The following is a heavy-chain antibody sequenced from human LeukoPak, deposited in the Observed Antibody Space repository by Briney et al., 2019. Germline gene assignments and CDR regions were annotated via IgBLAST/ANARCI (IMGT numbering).Heavy chain of an antibody. CDR3: TLSWAAAGGHYRNNNGAFDY. J-gene: IGHJ4*02. CDR2: ISYDGSNK. D-gene: IGHD6-13*01. CDR1: GFTFSSYA. V-gene: IGHV3-30*04. Sequence: GRSLRLSCAASGFTFSSYAMHWVRQAPGKGLEWVAVISYDGSNKYYADSVTGRFTISRDNPKNTLYLQMNSLRAEDTAVYYCTLSWAAAGGHYRNNNGAFDYWGQGTLVTVSS.